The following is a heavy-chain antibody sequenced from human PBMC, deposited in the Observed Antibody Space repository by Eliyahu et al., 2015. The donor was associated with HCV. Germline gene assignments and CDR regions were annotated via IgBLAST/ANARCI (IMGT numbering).Heavy chain of an antibody. Sequence: QVQLQQWGAGLLKPSETLSLTCAVYGGSFSGYYWSWIRQPPGKGLEWIGEINHSGSTNYNPSLKSRVTISVDTSKNQFSLKLSSVTAADTAVYYCARGPSWRRSHYYGMDVWGQGTTVTVSS. CDR2: INHSGST. CDR1: GGSFSGYY. J-gene: IGHJ6*02. V-gene: IGHV4-34*01. CDR3: ARGPSWRRSHYYGMDV.